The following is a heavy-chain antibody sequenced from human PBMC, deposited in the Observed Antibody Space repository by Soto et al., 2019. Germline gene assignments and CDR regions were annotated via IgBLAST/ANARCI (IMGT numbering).Heavy chain of an antibody. J-gene: IGHJ5*02. V-gene: IGHV4-30-4*01. Sequence: PSETLSLTCTVSGGSISSGDYYWSWIRQPPGKGLEWIGYIYYSGSTYYNPSLKSRVTISVDTSKNQFSLKLSSVTAADTAGYYCARDWRVYSGYNWFDPWGQVTLGTVSS. D-gene: IGHD5-12*01. CDR3: ARDWRVYSGYNWFDP. CDR1: GGSISSGDYY. CDR2: IYYSGST.